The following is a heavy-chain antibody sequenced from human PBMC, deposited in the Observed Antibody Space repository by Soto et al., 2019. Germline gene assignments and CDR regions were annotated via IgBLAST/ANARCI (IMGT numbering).Heavy chain of an antibody. J-gene: IGHJ6*02. CDR2: GYYRGST. CDR1: GDSISSTNNY. Sequence: PSETLSLTCTGSGDSISSTNNYWSWIGQHPGKGLESSGYGYYRGSTYYNPSLRRLPAISVDTSNNQFSLELSSVIDAHTAVYSCVRRVCSSASCYGYYYYGLDVWGQGTTVTVSS. CDR3: VRRVCSSASCYGYYYYGLDV. D-gene: IGHD2-2*01. V-gene: IGHV4-31*01.